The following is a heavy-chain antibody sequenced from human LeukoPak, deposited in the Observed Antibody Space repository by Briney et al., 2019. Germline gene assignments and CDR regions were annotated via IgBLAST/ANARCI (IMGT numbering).Heavy chain of an antibody. CDR2: IKQDGSEK. J-gene: IGHJ4*02. Sequence: GWSLRLSCAAAGFTFSGYWMSWVRQAPGKRLELVANIKQDGSEKYYVDSVKGRFTISRDNAKNSLDLQMNSLRAEDTALYYCARGGFRYFDYWGQGTLVTVSS. D-gene: IGHD3-10*01. CDR1: GFTFSGYW. CDR3: ARGGFRYFDY. V-gene: IGHV3-7*05.